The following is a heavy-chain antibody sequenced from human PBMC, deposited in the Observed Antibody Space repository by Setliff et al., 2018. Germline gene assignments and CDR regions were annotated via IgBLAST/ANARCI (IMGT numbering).Heavy chain of an antibody. CDR2: INHSGST. D-gene: IGHD6-6*01. V-gene: IGHV4-34*01. CDR1: GGSFSGYY. CDR3: ARHVLGYSSSYNWFDP. J-gene: IGHJ5*02. Sequence: SETLSLTCAVYGGSFSGYYWSWIRQPPGKGLEWIGEINHSGSTYYNPSLKSRVTISVDTSKNQFSLKLSSVTAADTAVYYCARHVLGYSSSYNWFDPWGQGTLVTVSS.